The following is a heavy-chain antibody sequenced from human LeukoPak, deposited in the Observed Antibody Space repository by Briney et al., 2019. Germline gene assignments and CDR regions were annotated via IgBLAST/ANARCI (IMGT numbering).Heavy chain of an antibody. V-gene: IGHV1-18*01. CDR2: ISAYNGNT. J-gene: IGHJ3*02. CDR1: VYTFTSYG. CDR3: ARGNPFGGMEWLLGSYAFDI. Sequence: ASVKVSCKSSVYTFTSYGISWVRQAPGQGLEWMGWISAYNGNTNYAQKLQGRVTMTTDTSTSTAYMELRSLRSDDTAVYYCARGNPFGGMEWLLGSYAFDIWGQGTMVTVSS. D-gene: IGHD3-3*01.